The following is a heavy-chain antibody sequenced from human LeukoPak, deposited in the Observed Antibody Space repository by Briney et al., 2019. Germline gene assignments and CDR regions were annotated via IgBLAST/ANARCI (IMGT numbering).Heavy chain of an antibody. D-gene: IGHD3-10*01. J-gene: IGHJ4*02. Sequence: PGGSLRLSCAASGFTFSSYGMHWVRQAPGKGLEWVAFIRYDGSNKYYADSVKGRFTISRDNSKNTLYLQMNSLRAEDTAVYYCAKDGGAMVRGAPPRAGGFFGYWGQGTLVTVSS. CDR2: IRYDGSNK. V-gene: IGHV3-30*02. CDR1: GFTFSSYG. CDR3: AKDGGAMVRGAPPRAGGFFGY.